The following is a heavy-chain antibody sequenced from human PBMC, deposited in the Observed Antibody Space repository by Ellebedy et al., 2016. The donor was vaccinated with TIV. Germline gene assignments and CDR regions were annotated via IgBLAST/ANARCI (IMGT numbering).Heavy chain of an antibody. CDR1: GYTFTSYF. CDR3: ARDSDNGLDV. Sequence: ASVKVSCKASGYTFTSYFLHWVRQAPGQGLEWMGIINPSGGSTTYAQKLQGRVTMTRDTSTRTVYMELSSLRSEDTAVYYCARDSDNGLDVWGQGTKVTVSS. D-gene: IGHD1-26*01. V-gene: IGHV1-46*04. CDR2: INPSGGST. J-gene: IGHJ6*02.